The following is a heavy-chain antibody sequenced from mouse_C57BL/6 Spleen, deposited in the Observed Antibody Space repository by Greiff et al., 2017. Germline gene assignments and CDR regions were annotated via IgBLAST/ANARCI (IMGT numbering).Heavy chain of an antibody. J-gene: IGHJ2*01. D-gene: IGHD1-1*01. CDR2: IDPSDSYT. CDR1: GYTFTSYW. CDR3: ARRTTVVAKDFDY. V-gene: IGHV1-59*01. Sequence: VQLQQPGAELVRPGTSVKLSCKASGYTFTSYWMHWVKQRPGQGLEWIGVIDPSDSYTNYNQKFKGKATLTVDKSSSTAYMQLSSLTSEDSAVYYCARRTTVVAKDFDYWGQGTTLTVSS.